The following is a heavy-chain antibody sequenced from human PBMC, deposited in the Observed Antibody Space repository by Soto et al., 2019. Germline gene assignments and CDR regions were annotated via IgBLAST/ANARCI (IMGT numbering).Heavy chain of an antibody. V-gene: IGHV4-39*01. Sequence: GSLRLSCTVSSGSISSSIYSWGWIRQPPGKGLEWIAIIYFSGSTYYNPSLESRVTISVDTSKNQFSLQLKSVTAADAAVYYCARTLITGTGRCYFDSWGQGTLVTVSS. CDR1: SGSISSSIYS. J-gene: IGHJ4*02. CDR2: IYFSGST. CDR3: ARTLITGTGRCYFDS. D-gene: IGHD1-7*01.